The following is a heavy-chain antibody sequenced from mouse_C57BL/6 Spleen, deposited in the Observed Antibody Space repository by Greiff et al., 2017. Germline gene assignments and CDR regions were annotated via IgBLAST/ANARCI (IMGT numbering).Heavy chain of an antibody. CDR1: GYTFTSYT. D-gene: IGHD1-1*01. CDR2: INPSSGYT. V-gene: IGHV1-4*01. J-gene: IGHJ2*01. CDR3: ARRNYGSSYDDFDY. Sequence: QVQLKESGAELARPGASVKMSCKASGYTFTSYTMHWVKQRPGQGLEWIGYINPSSGYTKYNQKFKDKATLTADKSSSTAYMQLSSLTSEDSAVYYCARRNYGSSYDDFDYWGQGTTLTVSS.